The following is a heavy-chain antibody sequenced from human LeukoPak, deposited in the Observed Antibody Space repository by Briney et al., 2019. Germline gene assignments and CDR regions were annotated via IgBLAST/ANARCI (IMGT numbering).Heavy chain of an antibody. J-gene: IGHJ5*02. V-gene: IGHV4-34*01. D-gene: IGHD3-3*01. Sequence: PSETLSLTCAVYGGSFSGYYWTWIRQPPGKGLEWIGEINHSGSTNYNPSLKSRVTISIDTSKSQFSLKLSSVTAADTAVYYCARDPGKYYDFWSGYYFNWFDPWGQGTLVTVSS. CDR1: GGSFSGYY. CDR2: INHSGST. CDR3: ARDPGKYYDFWSGYYFNWFDP.